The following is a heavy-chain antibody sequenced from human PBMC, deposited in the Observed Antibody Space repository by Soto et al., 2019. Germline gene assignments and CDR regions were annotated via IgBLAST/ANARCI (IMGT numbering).Heavy chain of an antibody. Sequence: SETLSLTCAVYGGSFSGYYWSWIRQPPGKGLEWIGEINHSGSTNYNPSLKSRVTISVDTSKNQFSLKLSSVTAADTAVYYCARGKESSSNEAKYYFDYWGQGTLVTVSS. J-gene: IGHJ4*02. CDR3: ARGKESSSNEAKYYFDY. D-gene: IGHD6-13*01. V-gene: IGHV4-34*01. CDR2: INHSGST. CDR1: GGSFSGYY.